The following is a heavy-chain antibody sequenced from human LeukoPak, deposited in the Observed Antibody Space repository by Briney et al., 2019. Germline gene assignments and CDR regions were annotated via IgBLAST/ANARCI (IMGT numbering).Heavy chain of an antibody. CDR3: ARDRVGYWYFDL. CDR2: IYTSGST. CDR1: GGSISSGSYY. D-gene: IGHD1-26*01. Sequence: SETLSLTCTASGGSISSGSYYWSWIRQPAGKGLEWIGRIYTSGSTNYNPSLKSRVTISVDASKNQFSLKLSSVTAADTAVYYCARDRVGYWYFDLWGRGTLVTVSS. J-gene: IGHJ2*01. V-gene: IGHV4-61*02.